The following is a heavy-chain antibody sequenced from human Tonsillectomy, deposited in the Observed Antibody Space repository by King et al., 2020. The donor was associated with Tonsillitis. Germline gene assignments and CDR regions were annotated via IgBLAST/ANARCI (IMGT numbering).Heavy chain of an antibody. V-gene: IGHV2-70*11. CDR3: ARIRGSSGWYGEGGMDV. CDR1: GFSLSTSGKC. CDR2: IDWDDDK. Sequence: TLKESGPALVKPTQTLTLTCTFSGFSLSTSGKCVSWIRQPPGKALEWLARIDWDDDKYYSTSLKTRLTISKDTSKNQVVLTMTNMDPVDTATYYCARIRGSSGWYGEGGMDVWGQGTTVTVSS. D-gene: IGHD6-19*01. J-gene: IGHJ6*02.